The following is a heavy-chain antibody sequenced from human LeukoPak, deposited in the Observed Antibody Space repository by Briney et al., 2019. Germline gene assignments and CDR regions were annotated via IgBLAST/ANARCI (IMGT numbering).Heavy chain of an antibody. V-gene: IGHV4-31*03. J-gene: IGHJ4*02. Sequence: SETLSLTCTVSGGSISSGGSSWSWIRQHPGKGLEWIGYIYYSGSTYYNPSLKSRVTISVDTSKNQFSLKLSSVTAADTAVYYCARAGITVSNLDYWGQGTLVTVSS. D-gene: IGHD4-17*01. CDR2: IYYSGST. CDR3: ARAGITVSNLDY. CDR1: GGSISSGGSS.